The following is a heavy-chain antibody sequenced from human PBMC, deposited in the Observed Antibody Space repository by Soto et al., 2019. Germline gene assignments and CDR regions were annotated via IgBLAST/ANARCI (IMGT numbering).Heavy chain of an antibody. V-gene: IGHV4-59*12. D-gene: IGHD6-6*01. CDR1: GGSISSYY. Sequence: SETLSLTCTVSGGSISSYYWSWIRQPPGKGLEWIGYIYYSGSTNYNPSLKSRVTISVDTSKNQFSLKLSSVTAADTAVYYCAKDLFPYSSSDNWFDPWGQGTLVTVSS. CDR3: AKDLFPYSSSDNWFDP. CDR2: IYYSGST. J-gene: IGHJ5*02.